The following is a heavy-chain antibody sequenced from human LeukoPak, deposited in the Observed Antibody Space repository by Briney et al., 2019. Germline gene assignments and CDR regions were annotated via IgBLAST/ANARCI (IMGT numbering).Heavy chain of an antibody. CDR3: AKDTYSSSWYPYYYYYMDV. Sequence: PGGSLRLSCAASGFTFSSYGMHWVRQAPGKGLEWVAFIRYDGSNKYYADSVKGRFTISRDNSKNTLYLQMNSLRAEDTAVYYCAKDTYSSSWYPYYYYYMDVWGKGTTVTISS. CDR2: IRYDGSNK. D-gene: IGHD6-13*01. V-gene: IGHV3-30*02. J-gene: IGHJ6*03. CDR1: GFTFSSYG.